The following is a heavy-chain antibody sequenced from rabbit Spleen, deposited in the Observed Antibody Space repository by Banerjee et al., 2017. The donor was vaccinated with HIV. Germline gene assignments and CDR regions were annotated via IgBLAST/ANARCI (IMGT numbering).Heavy chain of an antibody. V-gene: IGHV1S47*01. CDR1: GFDFSNYG. CDR3: ARDLDAVIGWNFGW. Sequence: QEQLVESGGGLVQPGGSLKLSCKASGFDFSNYGVSWVRQAPGKGLEWIGYIEPIFGNTYYANWVNGRFTISSHNAQNTLYLQLSSLTAADTATYFCARDLDAVIGWNFGWWGPGTLVTVS. D-gene: IGHD2-1*01. CDR2: IEPIFGNT. J-gene: IGHJ4*01.